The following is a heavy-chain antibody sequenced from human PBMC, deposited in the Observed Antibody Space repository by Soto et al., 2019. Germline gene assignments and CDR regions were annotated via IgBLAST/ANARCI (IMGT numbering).Heavy chain of an antibody. J-gene: IGHJ6*02. CDR1: GFTVSSNY. V-gene: IGHV3-53*02. D-gene: IGHD5-12*01. Sequence: EEQLVETGGKLVQPGGSLRLSCVVSGFTVSSNYMSWVRQAPGGGLEWVSSIYGGGDTFYADSVKGRFTISKDSSQNTLYLQMSSLKADDSAVYYCARDRWGWEKGGYLHSNGMIVWGQGTTVTVSS. CDR2: IYGGGDT. CDR3: ARDRWGWEKGGYLHSNGMIV.